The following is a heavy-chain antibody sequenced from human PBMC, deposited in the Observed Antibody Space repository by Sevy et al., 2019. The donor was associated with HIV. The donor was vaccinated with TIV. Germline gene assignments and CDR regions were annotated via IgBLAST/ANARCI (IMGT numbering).Heavy chain of an antibody. Sequence: GGSLRLSCAASGFTFSSYAMHWVRQAPGKGLEWVAVISYDGSNKYYAYSVKGRFTISRDNSKNTLYLQMNSLRAEDTAVYYCARDSAGGLGYFDWLLFGAANYGMDVWGQGTTVTVSS. D-gene: IGHD3-9*01. V-gene: IGHV3-30*04. CDR1: GFTFSSYA. CDR3: ARDSAGGLGYFDWLLFGAANYGMDV. J-gene: IGHJ6*02. CDR2: ISYDGSNK.